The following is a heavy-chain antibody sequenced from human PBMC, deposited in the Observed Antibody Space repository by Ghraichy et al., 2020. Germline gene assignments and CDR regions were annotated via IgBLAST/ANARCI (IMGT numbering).Heavy chain of an antibody. V-gene: IGHV4-39*01. J-gene: IGHJ3*02. D-gene: IGHD7-27*01. Sequence: SETLSLTCTVSGGSISSSSYYWGWIRQPPGKGLEWIGSIYYSGSTYYNPSLKSRVTISVDTSKNQFSLKLSSVTAADTAVYYCARHARDPLTGDLGDAFDIWGQGTMVTVSS. CDR1: GGSISSSSYY. CDR2: IYYSGST. CDR3: ARHARDPLTGDLGDAFDI.